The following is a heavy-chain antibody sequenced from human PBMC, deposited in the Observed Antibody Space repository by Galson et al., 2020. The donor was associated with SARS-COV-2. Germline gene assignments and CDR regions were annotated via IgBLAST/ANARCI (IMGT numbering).Heavy chain of an antibody. CDR3: AGLGYCSGGSCYYYYGMDV. V-gene: IGHV4-39*01. D-gene: IGHD2-15*01. J-gene: IGHJ6*02. CDR2: IYYSGST. CDR1: GGSISSSSYY. Sequence: SETLSLTCTVSGGSISSSSYYWGWIRQPPGKGLEWIRSIYYSGSTYYNPSLKSRVTISVDTSKNQFSLKLSSVTAADTAVYYCAGLGYCSGGSCYYYYGMDVWGQGTTVTVSS.